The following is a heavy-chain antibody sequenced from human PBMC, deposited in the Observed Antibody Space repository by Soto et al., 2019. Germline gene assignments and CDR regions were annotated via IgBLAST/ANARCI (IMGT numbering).Heavy chain of an antibody. V-gene: IGHV1-8*01. J-gene: IGHJ5*02. CDR1: GYSFTNND. D-gene: IGHD3-16*01. Sequence: GASVKVSFKASGYSFTNNDVSWLRQATGQGLEWMGWMNPGSGDTGYAQKFQGRVTMTRDISIATAYMELSSLRSDDTAIYYCARMATFGSLNWFDPWGQGTLVTVSS. CDR2: MNPGSGDT. CDR3: ARMATFGSLNWFDP.